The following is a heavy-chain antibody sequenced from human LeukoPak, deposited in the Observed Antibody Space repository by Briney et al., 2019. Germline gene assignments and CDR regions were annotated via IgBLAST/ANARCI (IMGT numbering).Heavy chain of an antibody. J-gene: IGHJ4*02. Sequence: GGSLRLSRAASGFTFSDFAMSWVRQAPGKGLDWVSTISGTGVITYYPDSVKGRFTISRDNSKNTLFLHMNSLRDEDTAVYYCAKERGGYSYGPHYYFDYWGQGTLVTVSS. CDR3: AKERGGYSYGPHYYFDY. CDR1: GFTFSDFA. CDR2: ISGTGVIT. D-gene: IGHD5-18*01. V-gene: IGHV3-23*01.